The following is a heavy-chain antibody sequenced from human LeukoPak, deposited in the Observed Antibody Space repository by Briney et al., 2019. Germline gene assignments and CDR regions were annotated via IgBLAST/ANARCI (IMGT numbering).Heavy chain of an antibody. J-gene: IGHJ4*02. CDR2: INGSGGST. Sequence: PGGSLRLTCAASGFTFSSYAMSWVRQAPGKGLEWVSAINGSGGSTYYADSVKGRFTISRDNSKNTLYLQMNSLRAEDTAVYYCANLGATTKLIDCWGQGTLVTVSS. V-gene: IGHV3-23*01. CDR1: GFTFSSYA. CDR3: ANLGATTKLIDC. D-gene: IGHD1-26*01.